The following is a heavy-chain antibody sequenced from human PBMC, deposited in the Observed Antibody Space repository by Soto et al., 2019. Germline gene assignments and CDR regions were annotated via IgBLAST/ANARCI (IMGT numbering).Heavy chain of an antibody. Sequence: PGGSLRLSCAASGFTFSSYWMSWVRQAPGKGLEWVANIKQDGSEKYYVDSVKGRFTISRDNAKNSLYLQMNSLRAEDTAVYYCARVPWIQLWFDYYYYMDVWGKGTTVTVSS. J-gene: IGHJ6*03. CDR2: IKQDGSEK. CDR1: GFTFSSYW. D-gene: IGHD5-18*01. V-gene: IGHV3-7*01. CDR3: ARVPWIQLWFDYYYYMDV.